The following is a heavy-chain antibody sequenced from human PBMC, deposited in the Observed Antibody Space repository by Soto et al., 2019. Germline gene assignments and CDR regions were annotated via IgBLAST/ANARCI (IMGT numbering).Heavy chain of an antibody. D-gene: IGHD6-19*01. CDR3: ARDRDAQWLVPLYYYYYGMDV. J-gene: IGHJ6*02. CDR2: ISYDGSNK. V-gene: IGHV3-30-3*01. CDR1: GFTFSSYA. Sequence: QVQLVESGGGVVQPGRSLRLSCAASGFTFSSYAMHWVRQAPGKGLEWVAVISYDGSNKYYADSVKGRFTISRDNSKNXLXLXKNSLRAEDTAVYYCARDRDAQWLVPLYYYYYGMDVWGQGTTVTVSS.